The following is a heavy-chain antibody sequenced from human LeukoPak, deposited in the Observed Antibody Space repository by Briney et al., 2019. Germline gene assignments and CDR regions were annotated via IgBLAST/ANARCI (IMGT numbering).Heavy chain of an antibody. Sequence: GGSLRLSCAASGFTFDDYAMHWVRQAPGKGLEWVSLISWDGGSTYYADSVQGRFTISRDNAKNSLYLQMNSLRAEDSAVYYCAREASHYYDVWGQGTLVTVSS. V-gene: IGHV3-43D*03. CDR2: ISWDGGST. CDR3: AREASHYYDV. CDR1: GFTFDDYA. J-gene: IGHJ4*02. D-gene: IGHD3-22*01.